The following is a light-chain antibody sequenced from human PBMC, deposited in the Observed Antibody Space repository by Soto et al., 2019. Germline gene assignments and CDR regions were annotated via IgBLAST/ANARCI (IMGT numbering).Light chain of an antibody. CDR3: QQYGYSPIT. V-gene: IGKV4-1*01. CDR1: QSILYSPNNKNY. CDR2: AAS. J-gene: IGKJ5*01. Sequence: DIVMTQSPDSLAVSLGDRATSNCKSSQSILYSPNNKNYLAWYQQKPGQPPKLLIYAASSRATGIPDRFSGSGSGTDFTLTIDGLEPEDFVVYYCQQYGYSPITFGQGTRLEIK.